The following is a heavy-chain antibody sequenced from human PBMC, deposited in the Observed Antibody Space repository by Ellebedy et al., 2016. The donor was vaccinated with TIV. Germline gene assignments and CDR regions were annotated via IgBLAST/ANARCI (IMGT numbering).Heavy chain of an antibody. V-gene: IGHV3-33*01. CDR3: AGGEYRGYAPPGY. D-gene: IGHD5-12*01. CDR1: GFTFSNFG. Sequence: GESLKISCAASGFTFSNFGMHWVRQAPGKGLEWVAFIWSDGTNKDYGDSVKGRFTISRDNSKNTLYLQMNSLRAEDTAVYYCAGGEYRGYAPPGYWGQGTLVPVSS. CDR2: IWSDGTNK. J-gene: IGHJ4*02.